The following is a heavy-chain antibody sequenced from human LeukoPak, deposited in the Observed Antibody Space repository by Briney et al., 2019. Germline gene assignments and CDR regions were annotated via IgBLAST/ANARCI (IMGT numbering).Heavy chain of an antibody. Sequence: SETLSLTCAVYGGSFSGYYWSWIRQPPGKGLEWIGEINHSGSTNYNPSLKSRVTISVDTSKTQFSLKLSSVTAADTAVYYCARRYFYYYDSSGYSCYFDYWGQGTLVTVSS. CDR1: GGSFSGYY. CDR2: INHSGST. V-gene: IGHV4-34*01. D-gene: IGHD3-22*01. J-gene: IGHJ4*02. CDR3: ARRYFYYYDSSGYSCYFDY.